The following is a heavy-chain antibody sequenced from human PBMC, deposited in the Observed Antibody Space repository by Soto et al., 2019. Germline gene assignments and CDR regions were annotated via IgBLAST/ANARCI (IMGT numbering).Heavy chain of an antibody. V-gene: IGHV4-34*01. CDR2: INHSGST. CDR1: GGSFSGYY. J-gene: IGHJ4*02. Sequence: QVQLQQWGAGLLKPSETLSLTCAVYGGSFSGYYWSWIRQPPGKGLEWIGEINHSGSTNYNPSLKSRVTISVDTPKNQFSLKLSSVTAADTAVYYCARGDSSGWPGWGQGTLVTVSS. CDR3: ARGDSSGWPG. D-gene: IGHD6-19*01.